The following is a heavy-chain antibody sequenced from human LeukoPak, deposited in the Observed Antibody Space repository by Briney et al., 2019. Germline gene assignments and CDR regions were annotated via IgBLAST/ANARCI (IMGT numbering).Heavy chain of an antibody. CDR1: GFTFSSYA. D-gene: IGHD3-9*01. Sequence: GGSLRLSCAASGFTFSSYAMHWVRQAPGKGLEWVAVISYDGSNKYYADSVKGRFTISRDNSKNTLYLQMNSLRAEDTAVYYCARSSILTAAFDYWGQGTLVTVSS. CDR3: ARSSILTAAFDY. J-gene: IGHJ4*02. CDR2: ISYDGSNK. V-gene: IGHV3-30*04.